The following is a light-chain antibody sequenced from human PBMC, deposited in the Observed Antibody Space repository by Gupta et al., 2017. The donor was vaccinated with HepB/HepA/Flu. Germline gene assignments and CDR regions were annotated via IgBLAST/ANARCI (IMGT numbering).Light chain of an antibody. J-gene: IGLJ2*01. V-gene: IGLV3-21*02. Sequence: SYVLTQPPSVSVAPGETATITCGGHEIGYKSVHWYQQKPGQAPVVVVYDDSGRPSGIPERISGSNSENTATLSISXVXAGDEAXYYCQVWDSSIDLHVVFGGGTKLTVL. CDR3: QVWDSSIDLHVV. CDR2: DDS. CDR1: EIGYKS.